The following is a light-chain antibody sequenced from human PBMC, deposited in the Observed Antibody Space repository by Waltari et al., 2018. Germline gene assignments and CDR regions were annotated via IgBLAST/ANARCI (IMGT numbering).Light chain of an antibody. CDR1: QRISSW. J-gene: IGKJ1*01. CDR3: QQYNSYPWT. CDR2: RAS. V-gene: IGKV1-5*03. Sequence: DIQMTQSPSTLSASVGDRVTITCRASQRISSWLAWFEQKPGKAPKLLIYRASTLESGVPSKFSGSGSGPEFTLTISSLQPDDVATYYCQQYNSYPWTFGQGTKVEIK.